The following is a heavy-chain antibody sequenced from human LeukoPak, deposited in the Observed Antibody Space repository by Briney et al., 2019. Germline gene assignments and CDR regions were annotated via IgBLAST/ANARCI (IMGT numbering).Heavy chain of an antibody. J-gene: IGHJ3*02. Sequence: GGSLRLSCAASGFTFSSYAMSWVRQAPEKGLEWVSSISGSGGSKWFADSVKGRFTISRDNAKNSLYLQMNSLRDEDTAVYHCARDRDIFDIWGQGTMVTVSS. D-gene: IGHD3-10*01. CDR1: GFTFSSYA. CDR3: ARDRDIFDI. V-gene: IGHV3-23*01. CDR2: ISGSGGSK.